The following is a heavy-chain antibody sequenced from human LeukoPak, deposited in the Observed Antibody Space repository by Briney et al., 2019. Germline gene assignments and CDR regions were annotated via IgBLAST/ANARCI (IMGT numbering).Heavy chain of an antibody. Sequence: SETLSLTCSVSGGSISSYYWSWIRQPAGKGLEWIGRVYTSGSTNYNPSLKSRVTMSVDTSKNQFSLKLSSVTAADTAVYYCARNYYDSSGYYGFDYWGQGTLVTVSS. D-gene: IGHD3-22*01. V-gene: IGHV4-4*07. CDR2: VYTSGST. CDR1: GGSISSYY. CDR3: ARNYYDSSGYYGFDY. J-gene: IGHJ4*02.